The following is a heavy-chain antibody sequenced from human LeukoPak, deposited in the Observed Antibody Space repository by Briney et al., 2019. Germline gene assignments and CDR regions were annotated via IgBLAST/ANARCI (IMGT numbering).Heavy chain of an antibody. V-gene: IGHV4-34*01. CDR2: INHSGST. CDR3: ARRLKRWLQLPSFFDY. Sequence: SETLSLTCAVYGGSFSGYYWSWIRQPPGKGLEWIGEINHSGSTNYNPSLKSRVTISVDTSKNQFSLKLSSVTAADTAVYYCARRLKRWLQLPSFFDYWGQGTLVTVSS. J-gene: IGHJ4*02. D-gene: IGHD5-24*01. CDR1: GGSFSGYY.